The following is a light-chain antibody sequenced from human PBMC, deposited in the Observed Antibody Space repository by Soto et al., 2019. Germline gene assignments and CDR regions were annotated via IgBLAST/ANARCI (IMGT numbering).Light chain of an antibody. Sequence: EIVFTQSPSTLSLSPGERATLSCRASQSVGSYLAWYQQKPGQAPRPLIYGASKRAPGISARFSGSGSGTDFTLTISSLEPEDFAVYHCLQRSIGFTFGPGTKVDIK. CDR2: GAS. V-gene: IGKV3-11*01. CDR1: QSVGSY. CDR3: LQRSIGFT. J-gene: IGKJ3*01.